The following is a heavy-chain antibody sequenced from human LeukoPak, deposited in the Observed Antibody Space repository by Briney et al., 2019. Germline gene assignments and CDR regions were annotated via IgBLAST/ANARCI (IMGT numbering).Heavy chain of an antibody. CDR2: IYTSGST. CDR3: ARGSSKAAFDI. J-gene: IGHJ3*02. Sequence: NPSETLSLTCTVSGGSISSGSYYWSWIRQPAGKGLEWIGRIYTSGSTNYNPSLKSRVTISVDTSKNQFSLKLSSVTAADTAVYYCARGSSKAAFDIWGQGTMVNVSS. D-gene: IGHD2-2*01. V-gene: IGHV4-61*02. CDR1: GGSISSGSYY.